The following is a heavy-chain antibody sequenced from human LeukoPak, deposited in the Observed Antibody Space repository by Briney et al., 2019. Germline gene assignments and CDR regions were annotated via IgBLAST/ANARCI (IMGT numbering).Heavy chain of an antibody. V-gene: IGHV1-69*01. Sequence: ASVKVSCKASGGTFSNYAISWVRQAPGQGLEWMGGIIPIFGTANYAQKFQGKVTITADESTSTAYMELSSLRPEDTAVYYCARGSPRSDEAGSYWGQGTLVTVSS. CDR1: GGTFSNYA. CDR3: ARGSPRSDEAGSY. J-gene: IGHJ4*02. D-gene: IGHD2-15*01. CDR2: IIPIFGTA.